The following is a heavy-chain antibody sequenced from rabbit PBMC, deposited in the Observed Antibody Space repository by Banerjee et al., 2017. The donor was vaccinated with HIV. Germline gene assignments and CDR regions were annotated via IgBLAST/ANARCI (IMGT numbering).Heavy chain of an antibody. J-gene: IGHJ3*01. CDR1: GFDFSHYG. V-gene: IGHV1S8*01. Sequence: QEQLVESGGGLVQPGGSLELSCKASGFDFSHYGVSWVRQAPGKGLEWIGYIDPVFSSTHYASRVNGRFTISNDNAQNTVDLQMNSLTAADTATYFCVRDQARMLDLWGQGTLVTVS. CDR3: VRDQARMLDL. CDR2: IDPVFSST.